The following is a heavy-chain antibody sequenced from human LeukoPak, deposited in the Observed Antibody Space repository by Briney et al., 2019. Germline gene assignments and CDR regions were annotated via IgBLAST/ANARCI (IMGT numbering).Heavy chain of an antibody. V-gene: IGHV3-53*01. CDR1: GFTVSSNS. Sequence: GGSLRLSCTVSGFTVSSNSMSWVRQAPGKGLGWVSFIYSGGNTHYSDSLKGRFTISRDNSKNTLYLQMNSLRVEDTAVYYCARRAGAYSHPYDYWGQGTLVTVSS. CDR2: IYSGGNT. J-gene: IGHJ4*02. D-gene: IGHD4/OR15-4a*01. CDR3: ARRAGAYSHPYDY.